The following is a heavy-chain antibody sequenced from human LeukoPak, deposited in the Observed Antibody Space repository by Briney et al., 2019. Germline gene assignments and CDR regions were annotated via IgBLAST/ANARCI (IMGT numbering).Heavy chain of an antibody. V-gene: IGHV4-38-2*02. CDR3: ARFLGAAENYFDY. CDR2: IYHSGST. CDR1: GYSISSGYY. J-gene: IGHJ4*02. Sequence: PSETLSLTCTVSGYSISSGYYWGWIRQPPGKGLEWVGSIYHSGSTYYNPSLKSRVTISVDTSKNQFSLKLSSVTAADTAVYYCARFLGAAENYFDYWGQGTLVTVSS.